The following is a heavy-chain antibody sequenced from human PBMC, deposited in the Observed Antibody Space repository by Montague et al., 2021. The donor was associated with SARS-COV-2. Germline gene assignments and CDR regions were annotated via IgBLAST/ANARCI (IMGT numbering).Heavy chain of an antibody. D-gene: IGHD3-3*01. CDR3: ARGGVTIFGVFITGKGLFRY. J-gene: IGHJ4*02. CDR2: INHSGST. V-gene: IGHV4-34*01. Sequence: SETLSLTCAVYGGSFSGYYWSWIRQPPGKGLEWIGEINHSGSTNXNPSLKSRVTISVDTSKNQFSLKLSSVTAADTAVYYCARGGVTIFGVFITGKGLFRYWGQGTRFTVSS. CDR1: GGSFSGYY.